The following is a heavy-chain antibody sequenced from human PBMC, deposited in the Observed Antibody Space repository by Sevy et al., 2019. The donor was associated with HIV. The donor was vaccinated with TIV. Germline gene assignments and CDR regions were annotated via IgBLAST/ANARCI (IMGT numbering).Heavy chain of an antibody. V-gene: IGHV1-69*13. CDR1: VGTFSSYG. D-gene: IGHD2-21*01. Sequence: ASVTVSCKASVGTFSSYGITWVRQAPAQGLEWMGEIIPIFGSENYGQTFQGRVTMTADQSTRTAYMELSSLRSDDTAVYYCARGGGYCGGDCHRFDYWGQGTLVTVSS. J-gene: IGHJ4*02. CDR2: IIPIFGSE. CDR3: ARGGGYCGGDCHRFDY.